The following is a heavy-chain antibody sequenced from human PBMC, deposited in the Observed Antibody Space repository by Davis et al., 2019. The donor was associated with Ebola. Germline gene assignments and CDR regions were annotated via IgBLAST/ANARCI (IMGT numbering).Heavy chain of an antibody. CDR1: GYSFTSYD. J-gene: IGHJ4*02. V-gene: IGHV1-8*01. D-gene: IGHD1-7*01. CDR3: ARAANWNYLPDY. Sequence: AASVKVSCKASGYSFTSYDLNWVRQATGQGLEWMGWMNPNSGNTGYAQKFQGRVTMTRNTSISTAYMELSSLRSDDTAVYYCARAANWNYLPDYWGQGTLVTVSS. CDR2: MNPNSGNT.